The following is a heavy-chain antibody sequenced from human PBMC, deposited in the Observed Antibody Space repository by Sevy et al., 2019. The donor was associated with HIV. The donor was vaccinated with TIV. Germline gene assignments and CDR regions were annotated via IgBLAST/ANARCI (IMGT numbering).Heavy chain of an antibody. CDR3: AKRLVSWDGMDV. J-gene: IGHJ6*02. CDR2: ISSSSNYI. Sequence: GGSLRLSCAASEFTFSTYAMTWVRQAPGKGLEWVSFISSSSNYIYYADSVKGRFTISRDNAKNLLYLQMNSLRAEDTAVYYCAKRLVSWDGMDVWGQGTTVTVSS. D-gene: IGHD1-20*01. CDR1: EFTFSTYA. V-gene: IGHV3-21*01.